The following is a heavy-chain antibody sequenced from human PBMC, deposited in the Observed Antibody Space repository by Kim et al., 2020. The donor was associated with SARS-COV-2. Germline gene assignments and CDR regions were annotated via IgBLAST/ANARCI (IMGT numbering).Heavy chain of an antibody. D-gene: IGHD6-19*01. J-gene: IGHJ1*01. CDR3: AKARYSSGWDYFQH. CDR1: GFTFSSYA. CDR2: ISGSGATI. Sequence: GGSLRLSCAASGFTFSSYAMNWVRQAPGKGLEWVSGISGSGATIYYADSVKGRFTISRDNSKNTLYLQMNSLRAEDTALYYCAKARYSSGWDYFQHWGQGTLVIVSS. V-gene: IGHV3-23*01.